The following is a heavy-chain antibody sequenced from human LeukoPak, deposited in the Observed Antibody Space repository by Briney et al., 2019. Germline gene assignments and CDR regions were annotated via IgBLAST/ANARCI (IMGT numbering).Heavy chain of an antibody. J-gene: IGHJ4*02. Sequence: GGSLRLSCAASGFTFSDYYMSWIRQAPGKGLEWVSYISSSGSTIYYADSVKGRFTISRDNAKNSLYLQMNSLRAEDAAVYYCAKLQTAVVPAATLGFDSWGQGTLVTVSS. CDR3: AKLQTAVVPAATLGFDS. CDR2: ISSSGSTI. CDR1: GFTFSDYY. D-gene: IGHD2-2*01. V-gene: IGHV3-11*01.